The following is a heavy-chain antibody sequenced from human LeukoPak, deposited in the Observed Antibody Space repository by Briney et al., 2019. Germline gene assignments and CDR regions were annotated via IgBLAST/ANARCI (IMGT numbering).Heavy chain of an antibody. CDR1: GYTFTAYY. CDR2: ISPVSVGT. CDR3: AIQPWGSGNNWYFDL. D-gene: IGHD7-27*01. V-gene: IGHV1-2*02. J-gene: IGHJ2*01. Sequence: ASVKVSCKASGYTFTAYYIHWGRHAPGQGLEWMGCISPVSVGTDYAQKFQGRVTLTRHTSISTAYVELSSLTSDDTAVYYCAIQPWGSGNNWYFDLWGRGTVVSVSS.